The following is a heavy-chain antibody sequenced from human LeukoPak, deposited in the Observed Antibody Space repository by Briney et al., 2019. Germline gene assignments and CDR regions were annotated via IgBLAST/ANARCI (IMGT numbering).Heavy chain of an antibody. V-gene: IGHV3-74*01. CDR2: INSDGSST. CDR1: GFIFSDYE. CDR3: ARDRRRNFDY. Sequence: GGSLRLSCAASGFIFSDYEMNWVRQAPGKGLVWVSRINSDGSSTSYADSVKGRFTISRDNAKNTLYLQMNSLRAEDTAAYYCARDRRRNFDYWGQGTLVTVSS. J-gene: IGHJ4*02. D-gene: IGHD6-6*01.